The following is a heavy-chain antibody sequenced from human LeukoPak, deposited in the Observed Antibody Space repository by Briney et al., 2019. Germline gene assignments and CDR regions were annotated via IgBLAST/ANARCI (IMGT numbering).Heavy chain of an antibody. CDR2: IYPGDSDT. V-gene: IGHV5-51*01. CDR3: ARLKGQITMVRGVIIGSPFGY. J-gene: IGHJ4*02. D-gene: IGHD3-10*01. Sequence: GESLEISCKGSGYSFTSYWIGWVRQMPGKGLEWMGIIYPGDSDTRYSPSFQGQVTISADKSISTAYLQWSSLKASDTAMYYCARLKGQITMVRGVIIGSPFGYWGQGTLVTVSS. CDR1: GYSFTSYW.